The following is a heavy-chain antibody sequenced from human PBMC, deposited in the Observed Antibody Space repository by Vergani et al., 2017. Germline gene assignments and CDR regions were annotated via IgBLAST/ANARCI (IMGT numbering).Heavy chain of an antibody. Sequence: QVQLVESGGGVVQPGRSLRLSCAASGFTFSSYAMHWVRQAPGKGLEWVAVISYDGSNKYYADSVKGRFTISRDNAKNSLYLQMNSLRAEDTAVYYCARVGSRDCSSTSCYYFDYWGQGTLVTVSS. J-gene: IGHJ4*02. D-gene: IGHD2-2*01. V-gene: IGHV3-30*07. CDR2: ISYDGSNK. CDR1: GFTFSSYA. CDR3: ARVGSRDCSSTSCYYFDY.